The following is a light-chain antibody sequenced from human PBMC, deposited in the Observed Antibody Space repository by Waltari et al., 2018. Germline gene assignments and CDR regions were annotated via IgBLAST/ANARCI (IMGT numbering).Light chain of an antibody. CDR1: QSISSY. V-gene: IGKV1-39*01. CDR3: QESYSNTRT. CDR2: ATS. J-gene: IGKJ1*01. Sequence: IQMTQSPSSLSASVGDRVTITCRASQSISSYLNCYQQKPGIAPNLLIYATSTLQSGVPSRFSGSGSGRAFTLIISSLQPEDFASYYCQESYSNTRTFGQGTKVEIK.